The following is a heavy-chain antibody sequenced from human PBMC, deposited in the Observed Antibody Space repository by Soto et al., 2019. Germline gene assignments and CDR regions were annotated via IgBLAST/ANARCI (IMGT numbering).Heavy chain of an antibody. V-gene: IGHV4-34*01. J-gene: IGHJ6*02. CDR2: INHSGST. Sequence: PSETLSLTCAVYGGSFSGYYWSWIRQPPGKGLEWVGEINHSGSTNYNPSLKSRVTISVDTSKNQFSLKLSSVTAADTAVYYCARGGFRGYCRGGSCYARAYYYYGMDVWGQGTTVTVSS. D-gene: IGHD2-15*01. CDR1: GGSFSGYY. CDR3: ARGGFRGYCRGGSCYARAYYYYGMDV.